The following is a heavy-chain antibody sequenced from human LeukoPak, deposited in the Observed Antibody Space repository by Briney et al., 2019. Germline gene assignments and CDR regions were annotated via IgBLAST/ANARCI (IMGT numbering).Heavy chain of an antibody. CDR1: GFTFSSYA. CDR2: ISYDGSNK. V-gene: IGHV3-30-3*01. Sequence: GGSLRLSCAASGFTFSSYAMHWVRQAPGKGLEWVAVISYDGSNKYYADSVKGRFTISRDNSKNTLYLQMNRLRAEDTAVYYCAGDKDPVVWSGYGWFDPWGQGTLVTVSS. J-gene: IGHJ5*02. CDR3: AGDKDPVVWSGYGWFDP. D-gene: IGHD3-3*01.